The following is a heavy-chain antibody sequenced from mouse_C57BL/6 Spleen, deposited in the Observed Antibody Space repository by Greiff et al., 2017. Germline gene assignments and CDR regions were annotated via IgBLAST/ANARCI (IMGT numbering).Heavy chain of an antibody. V-gene: IGHV2-2*01. J-gene: IGHJ4*01. CDR3: ASPLYYDYGYYAMDY. Sequence: QVQLQQSGPGLVQPSQSLSITCTVSGFSLTSYGVHWVRQSPGKGLEWLGVIWSGGSTDYNAAFISRLSISKDNSKSQVFFKMNSLQADDTAIYYCASPLYYDYGYYAMDYWGQGTSVTVSS. CDR1: GFSLTSYG. CDR2: IWSGGST. D-gene: IGHD2-4*01.